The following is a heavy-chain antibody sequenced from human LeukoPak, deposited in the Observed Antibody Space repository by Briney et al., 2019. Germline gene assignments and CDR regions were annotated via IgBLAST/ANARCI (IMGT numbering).Heavy chain of an antibody. J-gene: IGHJ4*02. CDR1: GYTFTDYC. CDR3: ARANFLYCSSTTCLFGY. Sequence: GASVKVSCKASGYTFTDYCMHWVRQAPGQGFEWMGWINPNDGDTNYAQKFQGRVTMTRDTSISTAHMEVSRLRSDDTAVYYCARANFLYCSSTTCLFGYWGQGTLVTVSS. D-gene: IGHD2-2*01. CDR2: INPNDGDT. V-gene: IGHV1-2*02.